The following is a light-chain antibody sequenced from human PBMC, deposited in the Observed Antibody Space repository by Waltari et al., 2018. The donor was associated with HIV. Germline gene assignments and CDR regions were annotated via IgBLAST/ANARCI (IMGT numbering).Light chain of an antibody. Sequence: DIVMTQSPLSLPVTPGEPASISCRSSQSLLHSNGYNYLDWYLQKPGQSPPVLIYVGSNRASGFPDRFSGSESGTDFTLKISRVEAEDVGVYYCMQALHTPPAFGQGTKLEVK. CDR2: VGS. CDR3: MQALHTPPA. V-gene: IGKV2-28*01. J-gene: IGKJ2*01. CDR1: QSLLHSNGYNY.